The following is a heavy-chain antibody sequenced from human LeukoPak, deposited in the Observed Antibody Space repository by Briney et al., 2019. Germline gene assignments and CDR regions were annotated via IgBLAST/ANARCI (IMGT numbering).Heavy chain of an antibody. Sequence: SETLSLTCTVSGGSISSYYWSWIRQPPGKGLEWIGYIYYSGSTNYNPSHKSRVTISVDTSKNQFSLKLSSVTAADTAVYYCARDGSLPYYYYGMDVWGQGTTVTVSS. CDR1: GGSISSYY. CDR3: ARDGSLPYYYYGMDV. V-gene: IGHV4-59*01. D-gene: IGHD5-12*01. J-gene: IGHJ6*02. CDR2: IYYSGST.